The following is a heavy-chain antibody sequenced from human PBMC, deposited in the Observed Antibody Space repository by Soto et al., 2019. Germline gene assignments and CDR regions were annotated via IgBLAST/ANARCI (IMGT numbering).Heavy chain of an antibody. J-gene: IGHJ6*02. CDR1: GGSISSGGYY. V-gene: IGHV4-31*03. CDR3: ARDSGRYFYGMDV. D-gene: IGHD5-12*01. CDR2: IYYSGST. Sequence: LSLTCTVSGGSISSGGYYWSWIRQHPGKGLEWIGYIYYSGSTYYNPSLKSRVTISVDTSKNQLSLKLSSVTGADTAVYYCARDSGRYFYGMDVWGQGTAATVSS.